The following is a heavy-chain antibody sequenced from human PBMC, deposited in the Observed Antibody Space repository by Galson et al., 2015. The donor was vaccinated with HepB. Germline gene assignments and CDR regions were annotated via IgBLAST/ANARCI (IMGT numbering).Heavy chain of an antibody. D-gene: IGHD6-13*01. CDR1: GYSFTSYW. CDR2: IYPGDSDT. V-gene: IGHV5-51*01. Sequence: QSGAEVKKPGESLKISCKGSGYSFTSYWIGWVRQMPGKGLEWMGIIYPGDSDTRYSPSFQGQVTISADKSISTAYLQWSSLKASDAARYYCARHGGIAAAGTGGGYYYYGMDVWGQGTTVTVSS. CDR3: ARHGGIAAAGTGGGYYYYGMDV. J-gene: IGHJ6*02.